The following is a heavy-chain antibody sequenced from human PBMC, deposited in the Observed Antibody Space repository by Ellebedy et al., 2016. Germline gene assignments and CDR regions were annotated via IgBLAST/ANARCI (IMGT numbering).Heavy chain of an antibody. Sequence: GESLKISCQGSGFKFTTYWIGWVRQKPGQGLEWMGIIYPGDSTIRYNPSFQGQVTISADKSASTAYLQWRKLEASDTAIYYCTRSLNYDSTGYLAYWGLGTLVTVS. CDR1: GFKFTTYW. D-gene: IGHD3-16*01. V-gene: IGHV5-51*01. J-gene: IGHJ4*02. CDR3: TRSLNYDSTGYLAY. CDR2: IYPGDSTI.